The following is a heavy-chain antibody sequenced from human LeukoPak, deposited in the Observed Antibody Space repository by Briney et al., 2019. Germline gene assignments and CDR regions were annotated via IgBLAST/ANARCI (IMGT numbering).Heavy chain of an antibody. Sequence: GGSLRLSCAASGFSFNDFGMYWVRQAPGKGLEWVAVIWYDGSNQYYADSVKGRFTISRDNSKNTLYLQMNSLRAEDTAVYYCARDGWLGGSYSVDYWGQGTLVTVSS. CDR3: ARDGWLGGSYSVDY. V-gene: IGHV3-33*01. J-gene: IGHJ4*02. D-gene: IGHD1-26*01. CDR2: IWYDGSNQ. CDR1: GFSFNDFG.